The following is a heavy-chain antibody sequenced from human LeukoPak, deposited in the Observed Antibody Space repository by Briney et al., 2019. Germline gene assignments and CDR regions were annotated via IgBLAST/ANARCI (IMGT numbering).Heavy chain of an antibody. J-gene: IGHJ6*02. V-gene: IGHV1-69*01. D-gene: IGHD3-10*01. CDR2: IIPFFGTP. CDR3: ARYKVPPHQDSSMVPGVYYYGMDV. Sequence: ASVKVSCKASRGSFSTYAISWVRQAPGQGLEWMGGIIPFFGTPSYAQKFHGRVTITADESTNTAYMEVSSLRSEDTALYYCARYKVPPHQDSSMVPGVYYYGMDVWGLGTTVTVSS. CDR1: RGSFSTYA.